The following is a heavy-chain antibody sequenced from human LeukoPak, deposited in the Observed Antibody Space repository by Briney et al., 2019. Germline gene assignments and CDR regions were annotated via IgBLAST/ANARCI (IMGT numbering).Heavy chain of an antibody. J-gene: IGHJ4*02. CDR3: ACSSIAARLLWGPVWY. Sequence: GSLRLSCAASGFTFSSYGMHWVRQAPGKGLEWVAVISYDGSNKYYADSVKGRFTISRDNSKNTLYLQMNSLRAEDTAVYYCACSSIAARLLWGPVWYWGQGTLVTVSS. CDR2: ISYDGSNK. V-gene: IGHV3-30*03. D-gene: IGHD6-6*01. CDR1: GFTFSSYG.